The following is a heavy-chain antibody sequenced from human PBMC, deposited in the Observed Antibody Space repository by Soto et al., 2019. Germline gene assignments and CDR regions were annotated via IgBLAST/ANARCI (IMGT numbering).Heavy chain of an antibody. D-gene: IGHD6-13*01. CDR1: GYSFTSYC. V-gene: IGHV5-51*01. CDR2: IYPGDSDT. J-gene: IGHJ6*02. CDR3: ARSPSIAAAGPYYYYYYGMDV. Sequence: PGEFLKISSKGSGYSFTSYCIGWVRQMPGKGLELMGIIYPGDSDTRYSPSFQGQVIISADKSISTAYLQWSSLKASDTAMYYCARSPSIAAAGPYYYYYYGMDVWGQGTTVTVSS.